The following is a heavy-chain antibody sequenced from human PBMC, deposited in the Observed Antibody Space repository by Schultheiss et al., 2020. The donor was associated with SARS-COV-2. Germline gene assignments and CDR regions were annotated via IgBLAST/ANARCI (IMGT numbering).Heavy chain of an antibody. CDR2: IYYSGST. CDR3: ASNNRYGFNY. Sequence: SETLSLTCTVSGGSVSSGSYYWSWIRQPPGKGLEWIGYIYYSGSTNYNPSLKSRVTISVDTSKNQFSLKLSSVTAADTAVYYCASNNRYGFNYWGQGTLVTVSS. CDR1: GGSVSSGSYY. D-gene: IGHD5-18*01. J-gene: IGHJ4*02. V-gene: IGHV4-61*01.